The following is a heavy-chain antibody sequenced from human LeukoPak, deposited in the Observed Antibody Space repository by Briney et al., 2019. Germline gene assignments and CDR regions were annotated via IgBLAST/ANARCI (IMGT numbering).Heavy chain of an antibody. CDR2: INHSVST. CDR3: ARASYVWGSYRTFDY. V-gene: IGHV4-34*01. D-gene: IGHD3-16*02. CDR1: GGSFSGYY. J-gene: IGHJ4*02. Sequence: PSETLSLTCAVYGGSFSGYYWSWIRQPPRKGLEWSGEINHSVSTNHNPSLKSRVTISVATSTNQFSMKLSSVTVADTAVYCCARASYVWGSYRTFDYWGQGTLVTVSS.